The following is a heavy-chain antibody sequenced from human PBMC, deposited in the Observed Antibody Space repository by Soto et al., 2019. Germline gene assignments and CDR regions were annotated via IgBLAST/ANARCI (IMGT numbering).Heavy chain of an antibody. J-gene: IGHJ5*02. CDR3: ARHKNDCSSTSCYSFDP. Sequence: GESLKISCKGSGYSFTSYWIGWVRQMPGKGLEWMGIIYPGDSDTRYSPSFQGQVTISADKSISTAYLQWSSLKASDTAMYYCARHKNDCSSTSCYSFDPWGQGTLVTVSS. D-gene: IGHD2-2*01. CDR1: GYSFTSYW. CDR2: IYPGDSDT. V-gene: IGHV5-51*01.